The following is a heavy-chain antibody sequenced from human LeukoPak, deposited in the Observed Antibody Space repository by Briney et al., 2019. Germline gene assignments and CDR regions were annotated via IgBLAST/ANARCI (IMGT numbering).Heavy chain of an antibody. CDR2: IYYSGST. V-gene: IGHV4-59*01. CDR3: AGDYGSGNSQIFDF. D-gene: IGHD3-10*01. CDR1: GGSISSYY. J-gene: IGHJ4*02. Sequence: SETLSLTCTVSGGSISSYYWSWIRQPPGKGLEWIGYIYYSGSTNYNPSLKSRVTISVDTSKNQSSLRLTSVTAADTAVYYCAGDYGSGNSQIFDFWGQGTLVTVSS.